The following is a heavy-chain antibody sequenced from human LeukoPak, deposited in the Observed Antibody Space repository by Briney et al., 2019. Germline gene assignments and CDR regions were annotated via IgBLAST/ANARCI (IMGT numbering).Heavy chain of an antibody. CDR3: VRRPQVFYDIWTGNFDY. J-gene: IGHJ4*02. V-gene: IGHV4-4*02. CDR1: GGSISSSNW. CDR2: NYHSGSP. D-gene: IGHD3-9*01. Sequence: SGTLSLTYSLSGGSISSSNWWSWVRQPPGKGLEWIGENYHSGSPNYNPSLKSPVTISVDNFKDQFSLTLNSVTAADTAVYYCVRRPQVFYDIWTGNFDYWGRGTLVTVSS.